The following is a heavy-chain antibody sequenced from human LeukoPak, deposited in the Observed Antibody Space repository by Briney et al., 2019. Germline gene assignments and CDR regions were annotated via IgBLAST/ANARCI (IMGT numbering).Heavy chain of an antibody. V-gene: IGHV4-39*07. CDR1: GGSIRRAGYY. CDR2: IYHSGST. J-gene: IGHJ4*02. D-gene: IGHD5-12*01. Sequence: PSETLSLTCTVSGGSIRRAGYYWGWIRQTPGKGLEWIGSIYHSGSTYYNPSLLSRVTKTVDTSKNQFSLKLISVTAADTAVYFSASGSGNGRDQYFDTWGQGTQVTVSS. CDR3: ASGSGNGRDQYFDT.